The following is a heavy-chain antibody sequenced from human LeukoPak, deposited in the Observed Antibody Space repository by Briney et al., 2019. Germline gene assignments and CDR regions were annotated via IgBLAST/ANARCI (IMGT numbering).Heavy chain of an antibody. Sequence: SETLSLTCTVSGGSISSTSYYWAWIRQPPGKGLEWIGSIYYSGSTYYNPSLKSRVTISVDTSKNQFSLKLSSVTAADTAVYYCARHTQPVYWAFFDYWGQGTLVTVSS. V-gene: IGHV4-39*01. CDR1: GGSISSTSYY. D-gene: IGHD1-26*01. CDR2: IYYSGST. J-gene: IGHJ4*02. CDR3: ARHTQPVYWAFFDY.